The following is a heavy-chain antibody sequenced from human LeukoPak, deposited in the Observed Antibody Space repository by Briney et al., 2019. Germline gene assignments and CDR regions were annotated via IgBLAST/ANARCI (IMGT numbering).Heavy chain of an antibody. CDR3: ARLYADYADY. CDR1: GYRFTNYW. Sequence: GESLKISCKGSGYRFTNYWIGWVRQMPGKGLEWMGIIYPGDSDTRYSPSFRGQVTISADKSISTAYLQWSSLKASDTAMYYCARLYADYADYWGQGTLVTVSS. CDR2: IYPGDSDT. V-gene: IGHV5-51*01. D-gene: IGHD4-17*01. J-gene: IGHJ4*02.